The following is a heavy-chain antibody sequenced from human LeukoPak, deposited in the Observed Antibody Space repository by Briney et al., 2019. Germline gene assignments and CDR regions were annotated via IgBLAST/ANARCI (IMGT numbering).Heavy chain of an antibody. D-gene: IGHD3-9*01. CDR1: GYTFTSYY. J-gene: IGHJ4*02. CDR3: ARGYYDILTGYFDY. Sequence: GASVKVSCKASGYTFTSYYMHWVRQAPGQGLEWMGWINPNSGGTNYAQKFQGRVTMTRDTSISTAYMELSRLRSDDTAVYYCARGYYDILTGYFDYWGQGTLVTVSS. CDR2: INPNSGGT. V-gene: IGHV1-2*02.